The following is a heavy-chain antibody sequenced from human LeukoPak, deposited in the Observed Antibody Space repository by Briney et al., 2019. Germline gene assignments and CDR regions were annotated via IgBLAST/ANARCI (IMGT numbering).Heavy chain of an antibody. D-gene: IGHD5-24*01. V-gene: IGHV3-23*01. CDR3: AKDIQLST. Sequence: GGSLRLSCAASGFTFSSAAMTWVRQAPGRGLEWVSLIASSGGSTYYADSVKGRFTISRDNSKNTLSLQMNSLRVEDTAIYYCAKDIQLSTWGLGTMVTVSS. CDR2: IASSGGST. CDR1: GFTFSSAA. J-gene: IGHJ3*01.